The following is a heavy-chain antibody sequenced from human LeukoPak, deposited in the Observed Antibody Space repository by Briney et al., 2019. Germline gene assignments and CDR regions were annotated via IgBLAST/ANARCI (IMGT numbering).Heavy chain of an antibody. CDR2: LGWHSGSI. D-gene: IGHD1-26*01. CDR3: AKETKVGENLYYFDY. J-gene: IGHJ4*02. CDR1: GFKFNDYA. V-gene: IGHV3-9*01. Sequence: PGGSLRLSCVASGFKFNDYAMHWVRQAPGKGLEWVSGLGWHSGSIGYADSVKGRFIISRDNAKNSLYLEMNSLRPEDSALYYCAKETKVGENLYYFDYWGRGTLVTVSS.